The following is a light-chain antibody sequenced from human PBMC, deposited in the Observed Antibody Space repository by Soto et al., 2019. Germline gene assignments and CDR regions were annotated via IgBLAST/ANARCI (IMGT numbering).Light chain of an antibody. CDR3: QRYGSSPLIT. CDR1: QSVSSN. J-gene: IGKJ5*01. CDR2: GAS. Sequence: EILMTQSPATLSVSPGERATLSCRASQSVSSNLAWYQQKPGQAPRLLIYGASTRATGIPASFSGSGSGTDFTLTISRLEPEDFAVYFCQRYGSSPLITFGHGTRLEIK. V-gene: IGKV3-15*01.